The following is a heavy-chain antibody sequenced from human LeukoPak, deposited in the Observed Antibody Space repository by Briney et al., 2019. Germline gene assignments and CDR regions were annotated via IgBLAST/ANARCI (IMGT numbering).Heavy chain of an antibody. CDR3: ARAGGAAAGTISGAFDI. J-gene: IGHJ3*02. V-gene: IGHV4-39*07. CDR2: ILDICST. Sequence: SEALSVTYTVSGCSISRRSHYWGWIPQPPGEGVEGMVNILDICSTYDAPSIKRRVSISVDSSKNHSSLKLSSVTAADTAVYYWARAGGAAAGTISGAFDIWGQGRMVTVSS. CDR1: GCSISRRSHY. D-gene: IGHD6-13*01.